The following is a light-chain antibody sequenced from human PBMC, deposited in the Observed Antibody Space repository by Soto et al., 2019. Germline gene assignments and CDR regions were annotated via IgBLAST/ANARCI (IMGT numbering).Light chain of an antibody. V-gene: IGKV3-20*01. CDR1: RSVSASY. CDR3: QQYDTSST. Sequence: ESVLTQSPGTLSLSPGERATLSCRASRSVSASYLAWYQQKPGQAPRLLIYGASSRATGFPDRFSGSGSGTDFTLTISRLEPEDSAVYYCQQYDTSSTFGQRTKLEI. J-gene: IGKJ2*01. CDR2: GAS.